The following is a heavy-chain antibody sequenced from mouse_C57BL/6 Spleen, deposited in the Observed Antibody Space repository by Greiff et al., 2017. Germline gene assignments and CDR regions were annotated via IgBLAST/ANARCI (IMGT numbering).Heavy chain of an antibody. J-gene: IGHJ4*01. CDR1: GFTFSDYG. CDR3: ARLRRGGYYAMDY. D-gene: IGHD2-12*01. CDR2: ISSGSSTI. Sequence: EVMLVESGGGLVKPGGSLKLSCAASGFTFSDYGMHWVRQAPEKGLEWVAYISSGSSTIYYADTVKGRFTISRDNAKNTLFLQMTSLRSEDTAMYYCARLRRGGYYAMDYWGQGTSVTVSS. V-gene: IGHV5-17*01.